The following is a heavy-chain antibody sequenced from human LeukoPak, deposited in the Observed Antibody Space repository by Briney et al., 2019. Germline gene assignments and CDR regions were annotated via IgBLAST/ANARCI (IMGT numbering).Heavy chain of an antibody. CDR3: ARGRDGYTGTGGFDY. D-gene: IGHD5-24*01. CDR2: IYYSGST. V-gene: IGHV4-31*03. Sequence: SETLSLTCTVSGGSISSGGYYWSWIRQHPGKGLEWIGYIYYSGSTYYNPSLKSRVTISVDTSKNQFSLKLSSVTAADTAVYYCARGRDGYTGTGGFDYWGQGTLVTVSS. J-gene: IGHJ4*02. CDR1: GGSISSGGYY.